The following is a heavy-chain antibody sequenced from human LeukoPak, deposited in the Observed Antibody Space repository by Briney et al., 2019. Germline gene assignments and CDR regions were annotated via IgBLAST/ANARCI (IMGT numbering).Heavy chain of an antibody. J-gene: IGHJ4*02. V-gene: IGHV4-59*01. CDR2: LYNGGST. Sequence: PSETLSLTCTVSGASLSSDFWTWIRQPPGEGLEWIGDLYNGGSTNYNPSLKSRVTISVDMSKNQFSLKLRSVTAADTAVYYCARPGYSSGWYGDWGQGTLVTVSS. CDR1: GASLSSDF. CDR3: ARPGYSSGWYGD. D-gene: IGHD6-19*01.